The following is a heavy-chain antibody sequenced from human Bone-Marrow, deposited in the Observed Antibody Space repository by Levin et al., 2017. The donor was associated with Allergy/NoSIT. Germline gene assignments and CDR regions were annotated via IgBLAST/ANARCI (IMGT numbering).Heavy chain of an antibody. V-gene: IGHV4-30-4*01. CDR2: IYYSGST. D-gene: IGHD2-15*01. CDR1: GGSISSGDYY. J-gene: IGHJ6*02. CDR3: ARGWRYCSGGSCSDGMDG. Sequence: SETLSLTCTVSGGSISSGDYYWSWIRQPPGKDLEWIGYIYYSGSTYYNPSLKSRVTISVDTSKNQFSLKLSSVTAADTAVYYCARGWRYCSGGSCSDGMDGWGQGTTVTVSS.